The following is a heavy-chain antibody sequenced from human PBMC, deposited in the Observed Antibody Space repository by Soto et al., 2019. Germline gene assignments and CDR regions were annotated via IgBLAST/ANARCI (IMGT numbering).Heavy chain of an antibody. CDR3: ATDYDILTGYRYYYGMDV. Sequence: ASVKVSCKVSGYTLTELSMHWVRQAPGKGLEWMGGFDPEDGETIYAQKFQGRVTMTEDTSTDTAYMELSSLRSEDTAVYYCATDYDILTGYRYYYGMDVWGQGTTVTVSS. J-gene: IGHJ6*02. CDR1: GYTLTELS. CDR2: FDPEDGET. V-gene: IGHV1-24*01. D-gene: IGHD3-9*01.